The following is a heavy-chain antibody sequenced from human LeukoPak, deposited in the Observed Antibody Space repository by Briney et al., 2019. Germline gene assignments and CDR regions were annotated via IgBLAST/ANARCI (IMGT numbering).Heavy chain of an antibody. CDR1: GFTFSSYA. D-gene: IGHD2-2*01. V-gene: IGHV3-23*01. CDR2: ISGSGGST. CDR3: ARQIVVVPAACVVY. J-gene: IGHJ4*02. Sequence: PGGSLRLSCAASGFTFSSYAMSWVRQAPGKGLEWVSAISGSGGSTYYADSVKGRFTISRDNSKNTLYLQMNSLRAEDTAVYYCARQIVVVPAACVVYWGQGTLVTVSS.